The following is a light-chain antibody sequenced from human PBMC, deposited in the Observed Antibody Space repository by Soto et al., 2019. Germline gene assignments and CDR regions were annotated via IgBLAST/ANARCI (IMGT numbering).Light chain of an antibody. Sequence: QSVLTRPPSVSGAPGQRVTISCTGRSSNIGADYDVHWYQQLPGTAPKLLIYGNSNRPSGVPDRFSGSKSGTSASLAITGLQAEDEADYYCQSYDSSLSGVVFGGGTKLTVL. CDR2: GNS. V-gene: IGLV1-40*01. J-gene: IGLJ2*01. CDR3: QSYDSSLSGVV. CDR1: SSNIGADYD.